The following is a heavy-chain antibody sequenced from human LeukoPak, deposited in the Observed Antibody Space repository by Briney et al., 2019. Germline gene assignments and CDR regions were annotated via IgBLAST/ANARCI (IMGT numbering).Heavy chain of an antibody. J-gene: IGHJ4*02. V-gene: IGHV1-2*02. CDR3: AKSTPGQHLWWANYFDY. CDR2: INPNSGGT. Sequence: ASVKVSCKASGYTFTDYYMYWVRQAPGQGLEWIGWINPNSGGTNYAQKFQGRVTMTRDTSISTAYMELSRLKSDDTAVYYCAKSTPGQHLWWANYFDYWGQGTLVTVSS. D-gene: IGHD2-8*02. CDR1: GYTFTDYY.